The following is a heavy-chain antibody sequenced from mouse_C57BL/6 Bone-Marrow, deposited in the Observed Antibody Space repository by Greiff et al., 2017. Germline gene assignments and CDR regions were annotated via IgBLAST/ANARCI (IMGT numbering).Heavy chain of an antibody. CDR3: ARDCKAGIPAWYFDV. CDR1: GFTFSDYY. J-gene: IGHJ1*03. CDR2: INYDGSST. D-gene: IGHD1-1*01. V-gene: IGHV5-16*01. Sequence: EVQRVESEGGLVQPGSSMKLSCTASGFTFSDYYMAWVRQVPEKGLEWVANINYDGSSTYYLDSLKSRFIISRDNAKNILYLQMSSLKSEDTATYYCARDCKAGIPAWYFDVWGTGTTVTVSS.